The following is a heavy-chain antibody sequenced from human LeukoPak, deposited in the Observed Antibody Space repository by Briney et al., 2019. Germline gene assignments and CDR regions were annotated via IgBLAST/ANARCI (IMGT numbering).Heavy chain of an antibody. V-gene: IGHV3-30-3*01. J-gene: IGHJ4*02. CDR3: AVMSNYYDNSGYYPFNY. Sequence: GGSLRLSCAASGFTFSSYAMHWVRQAPGKGLEWVAVISYDGSNKYYADSVKGRFTISRDNSKNTLYLQMNSLRAEDTAVYYCAVMSNYYDNSGYYPFNYWGQGTLVTVSS. CDR2: ISYDGSNK. CDR1: GFTFSSYA. D-gene: IGHD3-22*01.